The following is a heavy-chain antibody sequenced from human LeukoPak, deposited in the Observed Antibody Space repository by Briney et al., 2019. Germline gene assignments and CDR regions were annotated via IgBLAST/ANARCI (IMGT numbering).Heavy chain of an antibody. D-gene: IGHD2-2*01. CDR3: AKDLGSYCSSTSCYAGEGFDY. J-gene: IGHJ4*02. CDR2: ISASGGNT. CDR1: EFTFSSYA. V-gene: IGHV3-23*01. Sequence: PGGSLRLSCAASEFTFSSYAMQWVRQAPGKGLEWVSGISASGGNTWYADSVKGRFTISRDNSKNTLYLQMNSLRAEDTAVYYCAKDLGSYCSSTSCYAGEGFDYWGQGTLVTVSS.